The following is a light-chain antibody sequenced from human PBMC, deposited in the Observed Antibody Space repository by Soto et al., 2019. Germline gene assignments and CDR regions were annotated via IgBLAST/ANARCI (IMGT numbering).Light chain of an antibody. V-gene: IGKV3-20*01. J-gene: IGKJ1*01. CDR2: GAS. CDR1: QSVSSSY. CDR3: QQYGSSLST. Sequence: EIVLTQSPGTLSLSPGERATLSCRASQSVSSSYLAWYQQEPGQAPRLLIYGASSRATGIPDRFSGSGSGTDLTLTISRLEPEDFAVYYCQQYGSSLSTFGQGTKVDIK.